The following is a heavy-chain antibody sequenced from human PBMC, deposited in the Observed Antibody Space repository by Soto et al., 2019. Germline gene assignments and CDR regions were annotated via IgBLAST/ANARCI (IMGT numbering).Heavy chain of an antibody. CDR2: IYYSGST. CDR3: ARDRYYYGSGSYNPSAFDI. Sequence: SETLSLICTGSGDSISSSSYYWAWIRQPPGKGLEWIVCIYYSGSTYYNPSLKSRVTISEDTSKNQFSLKLSSVTAADTAVYYCARDRYYYGSGSYNPSAFDIWGQGTMVTVSS. D-gene: IGHD3-10*01. J-gene: IGHJ3*02. CDR1: GDSISSSSYY. V-gene: IGHV4-39*07.